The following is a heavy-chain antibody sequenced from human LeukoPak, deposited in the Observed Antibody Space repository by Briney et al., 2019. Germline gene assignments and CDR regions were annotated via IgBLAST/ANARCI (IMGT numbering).Heavy chain of an antibody. CDR2: IYYSGST. D-gene: IGHD3-22*01. V-gene: IGHV4-59*12. J-gene: IGHJ5*02. CDR1: GVSLSSYY. Sequence: PSETLSLTCTVSGVSLSSYYWSWIRQPPGKGLEWFGCIYYSGSTNYNPSLKTRVTISVYPSTNQFSLRLTSVTAADTAVYYCARNYSDSSGEYAPNWFDPWGQGTLVTVSS. CDR3: ARNYSDSSGEYAPNWFDP.